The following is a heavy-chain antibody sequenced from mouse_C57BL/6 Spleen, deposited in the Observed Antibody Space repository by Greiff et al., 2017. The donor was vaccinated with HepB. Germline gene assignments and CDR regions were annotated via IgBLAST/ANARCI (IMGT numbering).Heavy chain of an antibody. V-gene: IGHV5-17*01. CDR3: ARGGIDY. CDR2: ISSGSSTI. CDR1: GFTFSDYG. J-gene: IGHJ2*01. Sequence: EVHLVESGGGLVKPGGSLKLSCAASGFTFSDYGIHWVRQAPEQGLEWVAYISSGSSTIYYADTVKGRFTISRDNAKNTLFLQMTSLRSEDAAMYYCARGGIDYWGQGTTLTVSA.